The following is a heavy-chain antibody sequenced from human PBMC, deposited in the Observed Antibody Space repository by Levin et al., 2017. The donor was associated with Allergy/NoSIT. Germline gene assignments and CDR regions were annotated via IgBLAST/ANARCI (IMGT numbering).Heavy chain of an antibody. CDR2: IIPILGIA. V-gene: IGHV1-69*04. Sequence: KISCKASGGTFSSYAISWVRQAPGQGLEWMGRIIPILGIANYAQKFQGRVTITADKSTSTAYMELSSLRSEDTAVYYCARLSILFGELILDYWGQGTLVTVSS. D-gene: IGHD3-10*02. CDR3: ARLSILFGELILDY. J-gene: IGHJ4*02. CDR1: GGTFSSYA.